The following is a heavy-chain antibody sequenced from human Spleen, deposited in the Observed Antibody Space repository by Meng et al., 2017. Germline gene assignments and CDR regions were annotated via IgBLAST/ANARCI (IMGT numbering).Heavy chain of an antibody. CDR2: MNPNSGNT. V-gene: IGHV1-8*01. J-gene: IGHJ4*02. CDR3: AREDIGYSGYGDY. Sequence: ASVKVSCKASGYTFTSYDINWVRQATGQGLEWMGWMNPNSGNTGYAQKFQGRVIMTRNNSISTAYMELSSLRSEDTAVYYCAREDIGYSGYGDYWGQGTLVTVSS. CDR1: GYTFTSYD. D-gene: IGHD5-12*01.